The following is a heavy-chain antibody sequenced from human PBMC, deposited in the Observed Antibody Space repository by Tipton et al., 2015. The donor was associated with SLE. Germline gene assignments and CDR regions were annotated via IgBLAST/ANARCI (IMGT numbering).Heavy chain of an antibody. J-gene: IGHJ4*02. CDR1: GGSINSHY. D-gene: IGHD3-9*01. CDR3: AREGLHYAILTGLRGLGYYFAH. V-gene: IGHV4-59*11. CDR2: IYYSGST. Sequence: TLSLTCTVSGGSINSHYWTWIRQPPGKGLEWIGYIYYSGSTNYNPSLKSRVTLSLEAYKDQFSLKLNSVTAADTAIYYCAREGLHYAILTGLRGLGYYFAHWGQRALVTVSS.